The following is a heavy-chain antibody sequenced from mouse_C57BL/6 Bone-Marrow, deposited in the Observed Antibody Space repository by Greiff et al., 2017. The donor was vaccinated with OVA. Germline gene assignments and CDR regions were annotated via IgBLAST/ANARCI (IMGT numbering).Heavy chain of an antibody. CDR3: ARGNYEVFYAMDY. CDR1: GFTFSDYG. D-gene: IGHD1-1*01. J-gene: IGHJ4*01. Sequence: EVQVVESGGGLVQPGGSLKLSCAASGFTFSDYGMAWVRQAPRKGPEWVAFISNLAYSIYYADTVTGRFTISRENAKNTLYLEMSSLRSEDTAMYYCARGNYEVFYAMDYWGQGTSVTVSS. V-gene: IGHV5-15*01. CDR2: ISNLAYSI.